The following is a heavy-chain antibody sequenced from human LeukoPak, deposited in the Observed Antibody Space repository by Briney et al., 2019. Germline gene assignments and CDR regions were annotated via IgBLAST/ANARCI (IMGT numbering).Heavy chain of an antibody. Sequence: SETLSLTCAVSGYSISSSYYWGWIRQPPGKGLEWIGSIYYSGSTYYNPSLKSRVTISVDTSKNQSSLKLSSVTAADTAVYYCAAFGELPYFDYWGQGTLVTVSS. CDR3: AAFGELPYFDY. D-gene: IGHD1-26*01. V-gene: IGHV4-38-2*01. CDR1: GYSISSSYY. CDR2: IYYSGST. J-gene: IGHJ4*02.